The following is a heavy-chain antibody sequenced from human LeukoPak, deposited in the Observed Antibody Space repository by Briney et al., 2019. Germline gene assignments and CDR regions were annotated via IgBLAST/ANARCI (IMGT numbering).Heavy chain of an antibody. D-gene: IGHD2-15*01. CDR3: ARDLDCSGGSCYSY. CDR1: GFTVSSNY. V-gene: IGHV3-66*02. Sequence: QPGGSLRLSCAASGFTVSSNYMSWVRQDPGKGLEWVSVIYSGGSTYYADSVKGRFTISRDNSKNTLYLQMNSLRAEDTAVYYCARDLDCSGGSCYSYWGQGTLVTVSS. CDR2: IYSGGST. J-gene: IGHJ4*02.